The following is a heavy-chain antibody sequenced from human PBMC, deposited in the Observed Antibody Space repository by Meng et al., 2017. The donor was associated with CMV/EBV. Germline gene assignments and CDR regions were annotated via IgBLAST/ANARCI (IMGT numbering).Heavy chain of an antibody. J-gene: IGHJ6*02. D-gene: IGHD4-11*01. CDR1: GYTFTGYY. V-gene: IGHV1-2*02. CDR2: INPNSGGT. CDR3: ARDYSNYEGYYYYYGMDV. Sequence: ASVPVSCKASGYTFTGYYMYWVRQAPGQGLEWMGWINPNSGGTNYAQKFQGRVTMTRDTSISTAYMELSRLRSDDTAVYYCARDYSNYEGYYYYYGMDVWGQGTTVTVSS.